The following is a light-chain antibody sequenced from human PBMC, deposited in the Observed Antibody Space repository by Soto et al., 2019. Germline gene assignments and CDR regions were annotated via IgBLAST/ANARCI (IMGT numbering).Light chain of an antibody. J-gene: IGKJ1*01. CDR2: DAS. CDR1: QSVSSTY. CDR3: QQYGSSGT. V-gene: IGKV3-20*01. Sequence: EIVLTQSPGTLSLSPGQRATLSCRASQSVSSTYLAWYQHKPGQAPKLLIYDASSRATGIPDRFSGSGSGTDFTLTISRLEPEDFAVYYCQQYGSSGTFGQGTKVDI.